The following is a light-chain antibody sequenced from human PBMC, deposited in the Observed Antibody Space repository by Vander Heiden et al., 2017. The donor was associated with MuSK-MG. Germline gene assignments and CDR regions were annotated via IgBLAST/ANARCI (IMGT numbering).Light chain of an antibody. CDR3: SSYAPSPQTGVTNMVV. Sequence: QSALTQPASVSGSPGQSISISCAGSKNDIGTHNYVAWYQQHPGRAPKLLIFDVSRRPSGVSPRFSGSKSGTTASLTISGLQADDEAEYFCSSYAPSPQTGVTNMVVFGGGTRLTVL. V-gene: IGLV2-14*03. CDR2: DVS. CDR1: KNDIGTHNY. J-gene: IGLJ2*01.